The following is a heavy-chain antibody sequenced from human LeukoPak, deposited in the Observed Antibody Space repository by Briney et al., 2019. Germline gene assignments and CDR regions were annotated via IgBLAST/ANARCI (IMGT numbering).Heavy chain of an antibody. CDR3: ARGAVRFGELSDYYMDV. V-gene: IGHV1-8*01. Sequence: ASVKVSCKASGYTFTSYDINWVRQATGQGPEWMGWMNPNSGNTGYAQKFQGRVTMTRNTSISTAYMELSSLRSEDTAVYYCARGAVRFGELSDYYMDVWGKGTTVTISS. J-gene: IGHJ6*03. CDR1: GYTFTSYD. CDR2: MNPNSGNT. D-gene: IGHD3-10*01.